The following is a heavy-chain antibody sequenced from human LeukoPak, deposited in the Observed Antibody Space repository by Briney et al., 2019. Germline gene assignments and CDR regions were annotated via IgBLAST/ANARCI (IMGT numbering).Heavy chain of an antibody. J-gene: IGHJ4*02. CDR1: GFTFSDYY. V-gene: IGHV3-11*04. CDR2: ISSSGSTI. D-gene: IGHD4-17*01. CDR3: AREEAVTAYYFDY. Sequence: GGSLRLSCAASGFTFSDYYMSWIRQAPGKGLEWVSYISSSGSTIYYADSVKGRFTISRDNAKNSLYLQMNSLRAEDTAVYYCAREEAVTAYYFDYWGQGTLVTVSS.